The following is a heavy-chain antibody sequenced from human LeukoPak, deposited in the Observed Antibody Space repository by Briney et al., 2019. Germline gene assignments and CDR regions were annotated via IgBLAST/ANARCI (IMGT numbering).Heavy chain of an antibody. CDR1: GGSMSSYY. V-gene: IGHV4-59*01. CDR2: IYFSGST. Sequence: SETLSLTCTVSGGSMSSYYWNWIRQPPGKGLEWIGYIYFSGSTAYNPSLKSRVTMSVDKSNNQFSLKLTSVTAADTAVYYCARDGVSVTTQFDYWGQGTLVTVSS. J-gene: IGHJ4*02. D-gene: IGHD4-17*01. CDR3: ARDGVSVTTQFDY.